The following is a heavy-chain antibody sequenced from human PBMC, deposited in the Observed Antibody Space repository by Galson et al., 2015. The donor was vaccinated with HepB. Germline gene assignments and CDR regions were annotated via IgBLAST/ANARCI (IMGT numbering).Heavy chain of an antibody. CDR2: ISYDGSNK. D-gene: IGHD3-10*01. J-gene: IGHJ5*02. Sequence: SLRLSCAASGFTFSSYAMHWVRQAPGKGLEWVAVISYDGSNKYYADSVKGRFTISRDNSKNTLYLQMNSLRAEDTAVYYCAREVMVRGVISGWLDPWGQGTLVTVSS. CDR3: AREVMVRGVISGWLDP. CDR1: GFTFSSYA. V-gene: IGHV3-30-3*01.